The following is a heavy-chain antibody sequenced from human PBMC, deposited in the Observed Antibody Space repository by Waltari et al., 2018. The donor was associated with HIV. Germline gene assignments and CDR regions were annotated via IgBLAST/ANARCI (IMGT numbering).Heavy chain of an antibody. CDR2: ISSSGSTI. CDR3: ASCWDAFDI. CDR1: GFTFSSYV. J-gene: IGHJ3*02. V-gene: IGHV3-48*03. Sequence: GQMVESGGGLVQPGLSLRLSCATSGFTFSSYVMNWVRQAPGKGLEWVSYISSSGSTIYYADSVKGRFTISRDNAKNSLYLQMNSLRAEDTAVYYGASCWDAFDIWGQGIMVTVSS.